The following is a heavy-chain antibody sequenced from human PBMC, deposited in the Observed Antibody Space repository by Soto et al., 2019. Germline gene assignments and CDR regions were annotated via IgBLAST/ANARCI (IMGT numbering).Heavy chain of an antibody. CDR2: MNPNSGNT. CDR3: ARVLGYQYYFDY. J-gene: IGHJ4*02. CDR1: GYTFTSYD. Sequence: ASVKVSCKASGYTFTSYDINWVRQATGQGLEWMGWMNPNSGNTGYAQKFQGRVTMTRNTSISTAYMELSSLRSEDTAVYYCARVLGYQYYFDYWGQGTLVTVSS. V-gene: IGHV1-8*01. D-gene: IGHD3-16*02.